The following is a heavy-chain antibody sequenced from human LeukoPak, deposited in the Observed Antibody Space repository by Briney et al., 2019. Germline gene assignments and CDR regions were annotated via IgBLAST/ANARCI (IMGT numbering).Heavy chain of an antibody. D-gene: IGHD2-15*01. CDR1: GFTFSNHW. Sequence: GGSLRLSCAASGFTFSNHWMTWIRQAPGKGLEWVANINRDGSEKYYVDSVKGRFTISRDNAKNSLYLQMNSLRAEDTAVYYCARGGGSRTADPWGQGALVTVSS. J-gene: IGHJ5*02. CDR3: ARGGGSRTADP. CDR2: INRDGSEK. V-gene: IGHV3-7*01.